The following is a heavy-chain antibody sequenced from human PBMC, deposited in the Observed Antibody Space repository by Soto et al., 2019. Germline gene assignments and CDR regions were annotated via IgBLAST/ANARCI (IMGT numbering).Heavy chain of an antibody. CDR2: MNPNSGNT. D-gene: IGHD4-17*01. CDR1: GYTFTSYD. J-gene: IGHJ4*02. Sequence: QVQLVQSGAEVKKPGASVKVSCKASGYTFTSYDINWVRQATGQGLEWMGWMNPNSGNTGYAQKIQGRVTMTRDTSISTAYRELCSLTSENTAFYYCARGYGDYTWHPDYWGQGTLVTVSS. CDR3: ARGYGDYTWHPDY. V-gene: IGHV1-8*01.